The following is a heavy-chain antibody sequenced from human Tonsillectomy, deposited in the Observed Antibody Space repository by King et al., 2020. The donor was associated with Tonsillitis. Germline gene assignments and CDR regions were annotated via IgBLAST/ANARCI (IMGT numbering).Heavy chain of an antibody. Sequence: VQLVESGAEVKKPGESLKISCKVSGYSFISYWIGWVRQMPGKGLEWMGIIYPGDSDTKNSPSFQGQVTISADKSISTAYLQWSSLKASDTAMYYCARPLAFSSGYYNAFDIWGQGTMVTVSS. CDR3: ARPLAFSSGYYNAFDI. J-gene: IGHJ3*02. V-gene: IGHV5-51*01. CDR2: IYPGDSDT. CDR1: GYSFISYW. D-gene: IGHD3-22*01.